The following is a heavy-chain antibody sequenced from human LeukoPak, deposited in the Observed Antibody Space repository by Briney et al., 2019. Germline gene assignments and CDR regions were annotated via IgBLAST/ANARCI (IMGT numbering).Heavy chain of an antibody. CDR1: GGSISSYY. CDR2: IYYSGST. D-gene: IGHD6-19*01. Sequence: SETLSLTCTVSGGSISSYYWSWIQQPPGKGLEWIGYIYYSGSTNYSPSLKSRVTISVDTSKNQFSLKLSSVTAADTAVYYCARETVAGLGVSFDIWGQGTMVTVSS. CDR3: ARETVAGLGVSFDI. V-gene: IGHV4-59*08. J-gene: IGHJ3*02.